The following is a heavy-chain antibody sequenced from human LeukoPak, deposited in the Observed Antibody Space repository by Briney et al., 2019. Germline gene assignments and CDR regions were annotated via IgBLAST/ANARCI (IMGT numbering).Heavy chain of an antibody. V-gene: IGHV1-18*01. J-gene: IGHJ4*02. CDR2: ISAYNGST. Sequence: ASVKVSCKASGYTFTGYGISWVRQAPGQGLEWMGWISAYNGSTNYAQKLQGRVTMTTDTSTSTAYMELRSLRSDDTAVYYCARDIGTDSSGYYSVFDYWGQGTLVTVSS. CDR1: GYTFTGYG. CDR3: ARDIGTDSSGYYSVFDY. D-gene: IGHD3-22*01.